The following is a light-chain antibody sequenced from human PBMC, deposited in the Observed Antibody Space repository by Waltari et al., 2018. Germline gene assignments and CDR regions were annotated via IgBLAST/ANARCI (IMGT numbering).Light chain of an antibody. CDR3: QSADSSSMYWV. CDR1: ALPKQY. Sequence: SYELTQPPSVSVSPGQTARSTCSGDALPKQYAYWYQQKPGQAPVLLIYKDSQRPSGIPERFSASSSATTVTLTISGVQAEDEADYYCQSADSSSMYWVFGGGTKLTVL. CDR2: KDS. J-gene: IGLJ3*02. V-gene: IGLV3-25*03.